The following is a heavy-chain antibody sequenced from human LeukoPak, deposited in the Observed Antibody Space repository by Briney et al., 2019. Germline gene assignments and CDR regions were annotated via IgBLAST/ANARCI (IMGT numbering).Heavy chain of an antibody. CDR3: AREQDIVVVPAAYYDY. Sequence: GASVKVSYKASGYTFTGYYMHWVRQAPGQGLEWMGWINPNSGGTNYAQKFQGRVTMTRDTSISTAYMELSRLRSDDTAVYYCAREQDIVVVPAAYYDYWGQGTLVTVSS. V-gene: IGHV1-2*02. CDR1: GYTFTGYY. D-gene: IGHD2-2*01. CDR2: INPNSGGT. J-gene: IGHJ4*02.